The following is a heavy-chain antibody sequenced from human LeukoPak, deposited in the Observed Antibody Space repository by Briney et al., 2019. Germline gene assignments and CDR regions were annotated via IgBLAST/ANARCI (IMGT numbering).Heavy chain of an antibody. CDR1: GNSISSGYY. CDR3: ARADAYYYGMDV. J-gene: IGHJ6*02. Sequence: SETLSLTCTVSGNSISSGYYWGWIRQPPGKGLEWIGSIYHSGSTYYNPSLKSRVTISVDTSKNQFSLKLSSVTAADTAVYYCARADAYYYGMDVWGQGTTVTVSS. V-gene: IGHV4-38-2*02. CDR2: IYHSGST.